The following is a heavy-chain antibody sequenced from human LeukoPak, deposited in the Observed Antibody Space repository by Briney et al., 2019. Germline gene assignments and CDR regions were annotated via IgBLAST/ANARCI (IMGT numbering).Heavy chain of an antibody. CDR3: ARVRVQLEPYFDY. D-gene: IGHD1-1*01. J-gene: IGHJ4*02. Sequence: SETLSLTCTVSGGSISIRNYYWAWIRQPPGKGLDWIGSIYYSGSTYYNPSLKSRVTISVDTSKNQFSLKLSSVTAADTAVYYCARVRVQLEPYFDYWGQGTLVTVSS. V-gene: IGHV4-39*07. CDR2: IYYSGST. CDR1: GGSISIRNYY.